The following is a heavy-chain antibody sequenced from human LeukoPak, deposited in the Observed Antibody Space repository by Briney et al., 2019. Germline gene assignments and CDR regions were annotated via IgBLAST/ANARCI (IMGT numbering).Heavy chain of an antibody. Sequence: GGFLRLSFAACGVIYRSLCMKWVRKAPGKGLDGVSCISSRSSYILFAEAVKGRFSISRANAKNSLYAQRSSLRDEDTAVYYCARAGPRGSSWYVQDYWGQGTLVTVSA. CDR2: ISSRSSYI. CDR1: GVIYRSLC. J-gene: IGHJ4*02. V-gene: IGHV3-21*01. CDR3: ARAGPRGSSWYVQDY. D-gene: IGHD6-13*01.